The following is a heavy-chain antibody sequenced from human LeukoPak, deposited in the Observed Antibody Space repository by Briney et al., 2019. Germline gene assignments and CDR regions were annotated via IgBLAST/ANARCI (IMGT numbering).Heavy chain of an antibody. V-gene: IGHV3-53*01. Sequence: AGSLRLSCAASGFTVSSNYMSWVRQAPGKGLEWVSVIYSGGSTYYADSVKGRFTISGDNSKNTLYLQMNSLRAEDAAVYYSARGLRSGSYYNLEAGFDYWGQGTLVTVSS. CDR1: GFTVSSNY. CDR2: IYSGGST. J-gene: IGHJ4*02. CDR3: ARGLRSGSYYNLEAGFDY. D-gene: IGHD3-10*02.